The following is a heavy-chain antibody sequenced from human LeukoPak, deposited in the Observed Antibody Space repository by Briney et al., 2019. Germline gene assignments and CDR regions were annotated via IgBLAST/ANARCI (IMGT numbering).Heavy chain of an antibody. Sequence: SETLSLTCAVSGYSISSGYCWGWIRQPPGKGLEWIGSMYHSGRTSYNPSLKSRVTISVHTSKNQLSLKLNSVTAADTAVYYCARSDFWSGFDYWGQGTLVTVSS. J-gene: IGHJ4*02. CDR1: GYSISSGYC. D-gene: IGHD3-3*01. CDR2: MYHSGRT. V-gene: IGHV4-38-2*01. CDR3: ARSDFWSGFDY.